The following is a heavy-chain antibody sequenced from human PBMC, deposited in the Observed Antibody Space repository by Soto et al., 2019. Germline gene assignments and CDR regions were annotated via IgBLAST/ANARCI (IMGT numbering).Heavy chain of an antibody. D-gene: IGHD1-7*01. CDR2: IYSGGST. CDR1: GFTVSSNY. J-gene: IGHJ3*02. V-gene: IGHV3-53*02. CDR3: AGNWNYNAFDI. Sequence: EVQLVETGGGLIQPGGSLRLSCAASGFTVSSNYMSWVRQAPGKGLEWVSVIYSGGSTYYADSVKGRFTISRDNAKNTVFLQMNSLTAEDTAVYYCAGNWNYNAFDIWGQGTMVTVSS.